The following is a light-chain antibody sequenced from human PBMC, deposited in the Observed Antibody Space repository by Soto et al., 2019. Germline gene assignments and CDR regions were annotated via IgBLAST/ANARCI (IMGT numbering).Light chain of an antibody. V-gene: IGLV2-14*01. J-gene: IGLJ3*02. Sequence: QSALTQPPSASGSPGQSVTISCTGTSSDVGAYKYVSWYQQHPGKAPKLMIYEVSNRPSGVSNRFSGSKSGNTASLTISGLQAEDEADYYCSSYTSSSTPWVFGGGTKLTVL. CDR1: SSDVGAYKY. CDR3: SSYTSSSTPWV. CDR2: EVS.